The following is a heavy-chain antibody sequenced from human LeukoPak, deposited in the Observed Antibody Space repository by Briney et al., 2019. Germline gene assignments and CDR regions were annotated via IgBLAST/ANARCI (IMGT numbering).Heavy chain of an antibody. V-gene: IGHV4-30-2*03. D-gene: IGHD5-18*01. Sequence: SETLSLTCAVSGGSISSGGYSWSWIRQPPGKGLEWIGYIYHSGSTNYNPSLKSRVTISVDTSKNQFSLKLSSVTAADTAVYYCARHFQTAMVQYNWFDPWGQGTLVTVSS. CDR3: ARHFQTAMVQYNWFDP. J-gene: IGHJ5*02. CDR1: GGSISSGGYS. CDR2: IYHSGST.